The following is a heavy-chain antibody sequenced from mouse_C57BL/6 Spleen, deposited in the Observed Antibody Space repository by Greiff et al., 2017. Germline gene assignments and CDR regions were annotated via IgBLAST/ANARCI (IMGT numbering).Heavy chain of an antibody. J-gene: IGHJ4*01. Sequence: QVQLQQSGPGLVAPSQSLSITCTVSGFSLTSYGVHWVRQPPGKGLEWLVVIWSDGSTTYNSALKSRLSISKDNSQSQVFLKMNSLQTDDTAMYYCAREDGNSSSMDYWGQGTSVTVSS. CDR3: AREDGNSSSMDY. V-gene: IGHV2-6*03. CDR1: GFSLTSYG. D-gene: IGHD1-1*01. CDR2: IWSDGST.